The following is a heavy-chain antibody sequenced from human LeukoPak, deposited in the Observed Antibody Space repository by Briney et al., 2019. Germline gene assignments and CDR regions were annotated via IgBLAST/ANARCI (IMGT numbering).Heavy chain of an antibody. CDR3: AKSVDASGSWYYYARYMDV. CDR1: GFTFSSYW. J-gene: IGHJ6*03. V-gene: IGHV3-74*01. Sequence: GGSLRLSCAASGFTFSSYWMHWVRQAPGKGLVWVSRIYSDGISTSYADSVKGRFTISRDNSKNTLYLQMNSLRAEDTAVYYCAKSVDASGSWYYYARYMDVWGKGTTVTVSS. D-gene: IGHD6-13*01. CDR2: IYSDGIST.